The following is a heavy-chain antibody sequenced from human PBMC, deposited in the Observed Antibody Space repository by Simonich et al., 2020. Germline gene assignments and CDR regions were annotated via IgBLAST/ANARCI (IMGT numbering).Heavy chain of an antibody. CDR1: GFTFSSYS. D-gene: IGHD2-2*01. V-gene: IGHV3-21*01. Sequence: EVQLVESGGGLVKPGGSLRLSCAASGFTFSSYSRNWVRQSPGKGLEWVSSISSSSSYIFYANSVKGRFNITRDNAKNQLYQKMNSLRAEDTAVYYCAGGVYCSSTSCSTYYYYGMDVWGQGTTVTVSS. CDR2: ISSSSSYI. J-gene: IGHJ6*02. CDR3: AGGVYCSSTSCSTYYYYGMDV.